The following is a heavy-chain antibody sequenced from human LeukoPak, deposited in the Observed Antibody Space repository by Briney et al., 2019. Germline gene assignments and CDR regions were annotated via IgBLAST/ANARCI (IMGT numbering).Heavy chain of an antibody. Sequence: PSETLSLTCTVSGGSISSYYWSWIRQPAGKGLEWIGRIYTSGSTNYNPSLKSRVTMSVDTSKNQFSLKLSSVTAADTAVYYCAREPARYFDWLLPYYFDYWGQGTLVTVSS. D-gene: IGHD3-9*01. J-gene: IGHJ4*02. V-gene: IGHV4-4*07. CDR1: GGSISSYY. CDR3: AREPARYFDWLLPYYFDY. CDR2: IYTSGST.